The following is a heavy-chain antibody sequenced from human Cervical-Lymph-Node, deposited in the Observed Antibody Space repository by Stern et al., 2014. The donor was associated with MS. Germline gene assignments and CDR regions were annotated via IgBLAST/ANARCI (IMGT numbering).Heavy chain of an antibody. Sequence: QVQLVQSVAEVKKPGASVKVSCKASGYSFSQYYLHWVRQAPGQGLEWMGWINPDRGDTEYAQKFQGRVTMTRDTSIRTVYMELKRLTSDDTGIYYCARDEGTYWFDSWGQGARISVSS. CDR1: GYSFSQYY. V-gene: IGHV1-2*02. D-gene: IGHD1-7*01. CDR2: INPDRGDT. CDR3: ARDEGTYWFDS. J-gene: IGHJ5*01.